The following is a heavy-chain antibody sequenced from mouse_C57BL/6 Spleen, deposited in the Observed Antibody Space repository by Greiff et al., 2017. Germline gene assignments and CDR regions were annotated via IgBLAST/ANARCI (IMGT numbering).Heavy chain of an antibody. V-gene: IGHV1-26*01. CDR3: ARIPLMITNYYAMDY. J-gene: IGHJ4*01. CDR2: INPNNGGT. D-gene: IGHD2-4*01. CDR1: GYTFTDYY. Sequence: EVQLQQSGPELVKPGASVKISCKASGYTFTDYYMNWVKQSHGKSLEWIGDINPNNGGTSYNQKFKGKATLTVDKSSSTAYMELRSLTSEDSAVYYCARIPLMITNYYAMDYWGQGTSVTVSS.